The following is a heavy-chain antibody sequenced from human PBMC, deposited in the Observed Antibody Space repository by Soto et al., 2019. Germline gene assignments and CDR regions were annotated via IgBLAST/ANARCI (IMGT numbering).Heavy chain of an antibody. CDR3: ASRGVSIDKIYFYYGMDV. D-gene: IGHD2-21*01. CDR2: IDPSDSYT. J-gene: IGHJ6*02. V-gene: IGHV5-10-1*01. Sequence: PCGSLKISCQGSGYSFTSYWISWVRQMPGKGLEWMGRIDPSDSYTNYSPSLQGHVTISVDKSISTAYLQWSSLKASDTAIYYCASRGVSIDKIYFYYGMDVWGQGTTVTVSS. CDR1: GYSFTSYW.